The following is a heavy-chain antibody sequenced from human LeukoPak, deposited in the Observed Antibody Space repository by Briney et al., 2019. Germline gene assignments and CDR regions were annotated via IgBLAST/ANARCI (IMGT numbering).Heavy chain of an antibody. CDR2: IIPIFGTA. J-gene: IGHJ6*03. CDR1: GGTFSSYA. CDR3: ARDRRSSSSWNYYYYYMDV. Sequence: GASVKVSCKASGGTFSSYAISWVRQAPGQGLEWMGGIIPIFGTANYAQKFQGRVTITTDESTSTAYMELSSLRSEDTAVYYCARDRRSSSSWNYYYYYMDVWGKGTTVTVSS. D-gene: IGHD6-6*01. V-gene: IGHV1-69*05.